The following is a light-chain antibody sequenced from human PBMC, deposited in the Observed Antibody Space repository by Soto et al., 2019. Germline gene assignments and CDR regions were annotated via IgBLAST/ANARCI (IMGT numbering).Light chain of an antibody. CDR1: QSIRSY. CDR3: QQSFSTPRT. J-gene: IGKJ1*01. Sequence: DIQMTQSPSSLSASVGDRVTISCRASQSIRSYLNWYQQKPGKAPKLLIYAASSLQSGVPSRFSGSGSGTDFTLTISSLQPEDFATYYCQQSFSTPRTFGQGAKVDFK. CDR2: AAS. V-gene: IGKV1-39*01.